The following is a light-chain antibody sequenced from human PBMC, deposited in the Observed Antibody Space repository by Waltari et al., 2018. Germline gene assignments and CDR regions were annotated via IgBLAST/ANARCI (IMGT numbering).Light chain of an antibody. CDR2: GAS. V-gene: IGKV3-20*01. CDR3: QHYLRLPVT. CDR1: QSVSRA. Sequence: EIVFTQSPGTLSLSLGERATVSCRASQSVSRALAWYQQKPGQAPRLLIYGASTRATGIPDRFSGSGSGTVFILTISRLEPDDFAVYYCQHYLRLPVTFGQGTTVEI. J-gene: IGKJ1*01.